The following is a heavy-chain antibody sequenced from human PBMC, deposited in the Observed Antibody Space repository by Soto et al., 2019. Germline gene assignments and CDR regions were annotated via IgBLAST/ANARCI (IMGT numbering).Heavy chain of an antibody. Sequence: GGSLRLSCAASGFTFSSYAMSWVRQAPWKGLEWVSAISGSGGSTYYADSVKGRFTISRDNSKNTLYLQMNSLRAEDTAVYYCAKYKGRYFDWLLPFDYWGQGTLVTVSS. CDR2: ISGSGGST. J-gene: IGHJ4*02. V-gene: IGHV3-23*01. CDR1: GFTFSSYA. D-gene: IGHD3-9*01. CDR3: AKYKGRYFDWLLPFDY.